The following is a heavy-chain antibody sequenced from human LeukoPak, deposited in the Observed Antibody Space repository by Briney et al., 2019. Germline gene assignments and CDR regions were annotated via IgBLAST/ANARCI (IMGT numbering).Heavy chain of an antibody. J-gene: IGHJ5*02. CDR1: GGSISSGGYS. D-gene: IGHD6-13*01. CDR3: AREGSSSWREGNWFDP. V-gene: IGHV4-30-2*05. Sequence: PSETLSLTCAVSGGSISSGGYSWSWIRQPPGKGLEWIGYIYYSGSTYYNPSLKSRVTISVDTSKNQFSLKLSSVTAADTAVYYCAREGSSSWREGNWFDPWGQGTLVTVSS. CDR2: IYYSGST.